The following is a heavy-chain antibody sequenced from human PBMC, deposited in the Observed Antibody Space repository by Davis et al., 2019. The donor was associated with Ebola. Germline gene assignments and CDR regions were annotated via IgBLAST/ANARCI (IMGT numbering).Heavy chain of an antibody. J-gene: IGHJ4*02. CDR1: GFTFSSSA. D-gene: IGHD6-6*01. V-gene: IGHV3-7*01. Sequence: GESLKISCAASGFTFSSSAMSWVRQAPGKGLEWVANIKQDGSEKYYVDSVEGRFTISRDNAKNSLYLQMNSLRAEDTAVYYCARRSSQALDWGQGTLVTVSS. CDR3: ARRSSQALD. CDR2: IKQDGSEK.